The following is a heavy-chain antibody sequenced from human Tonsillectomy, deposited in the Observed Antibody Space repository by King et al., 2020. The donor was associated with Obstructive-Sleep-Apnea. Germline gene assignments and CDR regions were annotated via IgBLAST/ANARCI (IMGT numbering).Heavy chain of an antibody. Sequence: VQLPQGGAGLLKPSETLSLTCAVYGGSFSGYYWSWIRQPPGKGLEWIGEINHSGSTNYNPSLKSRVTISVDTSKNQFSLKLSSVTAADTAVYYCARGTITQYYYDSSGYYFDYWGQGTLVTVSS. D-gene: IGHD3-22*01. V-gene: IGHV4-34*01. J-gene: IGHJ4*02. CDR3: ARGTITQYYYDSSGYYFDY. CDR2: INHSGST. CDR1: GGSFSGYY.